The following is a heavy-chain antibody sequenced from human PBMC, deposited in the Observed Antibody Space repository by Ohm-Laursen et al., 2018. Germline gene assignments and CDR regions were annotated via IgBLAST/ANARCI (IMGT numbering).Heavy chain of an antibody. J-gene: IGHJ4*02. CDR1: GFTFNTYA. D-gene: IGHD6-19*01. V-gene: IGHV3-30*18. CDR3: TKEFTPYSSGWFFEN. Sequence: SLRLSCAASGFTFNTYAMHWVRQAPGKGLEWVAVVSNDGSTQFYADSVKGRFTVSRDNSKNTLFLELNSLRDDDTAIYYCTKEFTPYSSGWFFENWGQGTLVTVSS. CDR2: VSNDGSTQ.